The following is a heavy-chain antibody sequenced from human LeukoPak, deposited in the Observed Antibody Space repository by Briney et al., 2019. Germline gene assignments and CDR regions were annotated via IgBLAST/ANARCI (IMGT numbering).Heavy chain of an antibody. Sequence: GGSLSLSCAASGFTFSSYGMHWVRQAPGKGLEWVAVIWYDGSNKYYADSVKGRFTISRDNSKNTLYLQMNSLRAEDTAVYYCARDLGSGSYYAPLDYWGQGTLVTVSS. J-gene: IGHJ4*02. D-gene: IGHD1-26*01. CDR1: GFTFSSYG. CDR3: ARDLGSGSYYAPLDY. V-gene: IGHV3-33*01. CDR2: IWYDGSNK.